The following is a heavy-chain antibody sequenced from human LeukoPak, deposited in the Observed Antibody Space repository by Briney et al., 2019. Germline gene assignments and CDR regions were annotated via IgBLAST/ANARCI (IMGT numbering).Heavy chain of an antibody. D-gene: IGHD2-15*01. CDR1: GGSISSRNW. V-gene: IGHV4-4*02. CDR2: IYHSGST. J-gene: IGHJ4*02. CDR3: AREDCTGGSCYLLSLGY. Sequence: PSETLSLTCAVSGGSISSRNWWSWVRQPPGEGLEWIGEIYHSGSTNYNPSLKSRVTISIDRSKNQFSLNLSSVTAADTAVYFCAREDCTGGSCYLLSLGYWGQGTLVTVSS.